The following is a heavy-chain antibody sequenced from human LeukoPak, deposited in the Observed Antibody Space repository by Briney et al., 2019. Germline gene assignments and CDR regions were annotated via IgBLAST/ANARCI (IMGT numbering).Heavy chain of an antibody. CDR1: GGTFSSYA. Sequence: ASVTVSCTASGGTFSSYAISWVRQAPGQGLEWMGGIIPIFGTANYAQKFQGRVTITADESTSTAYMELSSLRSEDTAVYYCARDLGYYFDYWGQGTLVTISS. CDR2: IIPIFGTA. V-gene: IGHV1-69*13. CDR3: ARDLGYYFDY. J-gene: IGHJ4*02.